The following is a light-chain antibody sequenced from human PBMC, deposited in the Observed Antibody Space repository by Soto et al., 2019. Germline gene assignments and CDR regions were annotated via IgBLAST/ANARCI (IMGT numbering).Light chain of an antibody. CDR1: QSVSSSY. CDR3: KQYNTWPPFT. CDR2: GAS. Sequence: VVTRWRGHLSLCTGERAKLAWRASQSVSSSYLAWYQQKPGQAPRLLILGASTRATGIPARFSGSGSGTEFTLTISSLQCEDFAVYYCKQYNTWPPFTFGQGTRLEIK. J-gene: IGKJ5*01. V-gene: IGKV3-15*01.